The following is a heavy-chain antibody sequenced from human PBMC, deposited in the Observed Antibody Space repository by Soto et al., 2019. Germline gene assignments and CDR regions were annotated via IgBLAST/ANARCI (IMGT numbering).Heavy chain of an antibody. CDR1: GFSLSTNEVG. CDR2: IYWDGDK. CDR3: AHRRVGYGSNRKPVHFDY. D-gene: IGHD2-2*01. Sequence: QITLRESGPTLVKPTQTLTLTCTFSGFSLSTNEVGVGWIRQPPGKALEWVALIYWDGDKHFSPSLKSRLSITTDTSKNQVVLVMTNMDPVDTATYYCAHRRVGYGSNRKPVHFDYWGQGTMVTVSS. V-gene: IGHV2-5*02. J-gene: IGHJ4*02.